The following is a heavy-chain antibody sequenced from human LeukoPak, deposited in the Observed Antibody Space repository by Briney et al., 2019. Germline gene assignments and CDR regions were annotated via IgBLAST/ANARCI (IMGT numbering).Heavy chain of an antibody. CDR1: GGSISNYY. CDR2: IYYSGST. CDR3: ARVAPVVVPAAIGYFDL. Sequence: SETLSLTCAVSGGSISNYYWSWIRQPPGQALEWIGYIYYSGSTNYNPSLKSRVTISVDTSKNQFSLKLRSVTAADTAVYYCARVAPVVVPAAIGYFDLWGRGTLVTVSS. D-gene: IGHD2-2*01. V-gene: IGHV4-59*08. J-gene: IGHJ2*01.